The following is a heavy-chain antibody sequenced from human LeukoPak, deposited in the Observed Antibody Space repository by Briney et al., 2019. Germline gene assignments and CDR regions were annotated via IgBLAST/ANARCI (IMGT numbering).Heavy chain of an antibody. J-gene: IGHJ5*02. CDR3: ARHKLAAAAWFDP. Sequence: GALRLSCAASGFTFSSYGMSWVRQPPGKGLEWIGEINHSGSTNYNPSLKSRVTISVDTSKNQFSLKLSSVTAADTAVYYCARHKLAAAAWFDPWGQGTLVTVSS. CDR2: INHSGST. CDR1: GFTFSSYG. V-gene: IGHV4-34*01. D-gene: IGHD6-13*01.